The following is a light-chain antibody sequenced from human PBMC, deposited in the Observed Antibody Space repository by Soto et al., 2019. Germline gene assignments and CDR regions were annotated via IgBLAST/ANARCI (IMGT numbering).Light chain of an antibody. J-gene: IGKJ2*01. CDR3: QQYYTTPLYT. CDR2: WAS. Sequence: DIVMTQSPDSLAVSLGERATINCKSSQSVLYSSNNKNYLAWYQQRPGKPPKLLIYWASTRESGVPDRFSGSGSGTDFALTISSLQXXDXAXXYCQQYYTTPLYTFGQGTKLEIK. CDR1: QSVLYSSNNKNY. V-gene: IGKV4-1*01.